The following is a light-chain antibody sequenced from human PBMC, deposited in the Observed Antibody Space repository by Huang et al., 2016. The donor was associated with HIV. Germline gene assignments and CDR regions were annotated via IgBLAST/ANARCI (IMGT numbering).Light chain of an antibody. Sequence: DIQMTQSPSSLSASVGDRVTITCRARLSISSYLNWYQQKPGKAPKLLIYAASSLQSWVPSRFSGSGSGTDFTLTISSLQPEDFATYYCQQSYSTPSITFGQGTRLEIK. J-gene: IGKJ5*01. V-gene: IGKV1-39*01. CDR2: AAS. CDR3: QQSYSTPSIT. CDR1: LSISSY.